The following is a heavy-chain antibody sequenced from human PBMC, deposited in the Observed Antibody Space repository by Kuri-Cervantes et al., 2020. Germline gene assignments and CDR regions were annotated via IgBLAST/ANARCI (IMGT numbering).Heavy chain of an antibody. CDR2: ISYDGSNK. CDR3: AREGVTIFGVVLGPADY. J-gene: IGHJ4*02. Sequence: LSLTCAASGFTFSSYGMHWVSQAPGKGLEWVAVISYDGSNKYYADSVKGRFTISRDNSKNTLYLQMNSLRAEDTAVYYCAREGVTIFGVVLGPADYWGQGTLVTVSS. D-gene: IGHD3-3*01. CDR1: GFTFSSYG. V-gene: IGHV3-30*03.